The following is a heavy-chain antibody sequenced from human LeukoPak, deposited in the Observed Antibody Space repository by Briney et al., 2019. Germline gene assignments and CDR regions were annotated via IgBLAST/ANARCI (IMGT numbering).Heavy chain of an antibody. V-gene: IGHV4-59*08. CDR3: ARHGRGYYNGMDV. J-gene: IGHJ6*02. CDR1: GGPISSYY. D-gene: IGHD3-10*01. CDR2: IYYSGST. Sequence: SETLSLTCTVSGGPISSYYWSWIRQPPGKGLEWIGYIYYSGSTNYNPSLKSRVIISVDTSKNQFSLKVSSVTAADTAVYYCARHGRGYYNGMDVWGQGTTVTVSS.